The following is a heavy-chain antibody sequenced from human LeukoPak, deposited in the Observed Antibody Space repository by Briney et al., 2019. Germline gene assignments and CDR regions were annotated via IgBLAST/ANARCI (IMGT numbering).Heavy chain of an antibody. CDR1: GYTFTGYY. D-gene: IGHD1-26*01. V-gene: IGHV1-2*02. J-gene: IGHJ4*02. CDR2: INPNSGGT. Sequence: GASVKVSCKASGYTFTGYYMHWVRQAPGQGLEWMGCINPNSGGTNYAQKFQGRVTMTRDTSISTAYMELSRLRSDDTAVYYCARGDARTGSYYTSWDYWGQGTLVTVSS. CDR3: ARGDARTGSYYTSWDY.